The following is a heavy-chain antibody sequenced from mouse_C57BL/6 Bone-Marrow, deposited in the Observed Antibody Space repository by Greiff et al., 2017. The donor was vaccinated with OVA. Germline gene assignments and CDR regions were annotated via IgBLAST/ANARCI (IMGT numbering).Heavy chain of an antibody. V-gene: IGHV1-81*01. Sequence: VKLQESGAELARPGASVKLSCKASGYTFTSYGISWVKQRTGQGLEWIGEIYPRSGNTYYNEKFKGKATLTADKSSSTAYMELRSLTSEDSAVYFCATTGGYAMDYWGQGTSVTVSS. J-gene: IGHJ4*01. CDR2: IYPRSGNT. CDR3: ATTGGYAMDY. CDR1: GYTFTSYG.